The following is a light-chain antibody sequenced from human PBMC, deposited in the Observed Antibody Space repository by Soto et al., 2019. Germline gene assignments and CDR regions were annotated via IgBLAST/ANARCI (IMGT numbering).Light chain of an antibody. Sequence: EIFMAQSPSTLSVSPVVRATLSCRASQSISDTLAWYQQKPGQAPRLLIYGASTRATGIPARFSGSGSGTEFTLTISSLQSEDFAVYYCQQYNNWPQRTFGQGTKVDIK. CDR2: GAS. CDR1: QSISDT. J-gene: IGKJ1*01. CDR3: QQYNNWPQRT. V-gene: IGKV3-15*01.